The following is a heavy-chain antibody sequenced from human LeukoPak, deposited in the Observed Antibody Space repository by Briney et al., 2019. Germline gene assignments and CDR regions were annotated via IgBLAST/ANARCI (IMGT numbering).Heavy chain of an antibody. V-gene: IGHV3-74*01. CDR1: GFTFSSYW. CDR2: INSDGSST. D-gene: IGHD2-15*01. CDR3: ARANGGSCYGY. J-gene: IGHJ4*02. Sequence: QPGGSLRLSCAASGFTFSSYWMYWVRQAPGKGLVWVSRINSDGSSTSYADSVKGRFTISRDNAKNTLYLQMNSLRAEDTAVYYCARANGGSCYGYWGQGTLVTVSS.